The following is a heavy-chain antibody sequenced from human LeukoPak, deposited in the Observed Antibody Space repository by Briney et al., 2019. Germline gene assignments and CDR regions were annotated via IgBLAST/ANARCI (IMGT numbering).Heavy chain of an antibody. Sequence: GGSLRLSCAASGFTLYTFGSYWMHWVRQAPGKGLVWVSVIHNDGSGTNYADSLKGRTTISRDNAKNTLYLQMTSLGAEDTGVYYCVRGGFGHAMDVWSQGTTVIVSS. V-gene: IGHV3-74*01. D-gene: IGHD3-10*01. CDR1: GFTLYTFGSYW. CDR2: IHNDGSGT. CDR3: VRGGFGHAMDV. J-gene: IGHJ6*02.